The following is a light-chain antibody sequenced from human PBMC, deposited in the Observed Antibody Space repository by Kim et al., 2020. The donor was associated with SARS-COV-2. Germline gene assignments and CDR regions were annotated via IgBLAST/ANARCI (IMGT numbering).Light chain of an antibody. J-gene: IGKJ2*02. CDR3: QQSRST. V-gene: IGKV1-9*01. CDR2: AAS. CDR1: QGISSY. Sequence: SFLAASVGDRVTITGRASQGISSYLAWYQQKPGKAPKLLIYAASTLQSGVPSRFSGSGSGTEFTLTISSLQPEDFATYYCQQSRSTFGQGTKLEI.